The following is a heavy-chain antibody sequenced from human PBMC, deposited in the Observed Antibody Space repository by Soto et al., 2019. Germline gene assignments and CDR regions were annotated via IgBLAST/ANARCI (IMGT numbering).Heavy chain of an antibody. CDR2: INPNSGGT. V-gene: IGHV1-2*04. Sequence: QVQLVQSGAEVKKPGAPVKVSCKASGYTFTGYYMHWVRQAPGQGLEWMGWINPNSGGTNYAQKFQGWVTMTRDTSISTAYMELSRLRSDDTAVDYCARSTHYYYIMDVWGQGTTVTVSS. CDR1: GYTFTGYY. J-gene: IGHJ6*02. CDR3: ARSTHYYYIMDV.